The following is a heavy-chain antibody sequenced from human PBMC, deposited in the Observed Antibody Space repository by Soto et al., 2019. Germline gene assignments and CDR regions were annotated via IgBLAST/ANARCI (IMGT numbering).Heavy chain of an antibody. J-gene: IGHJ6*02. Sequence: ASVKVSCKASGYTFTSYYMHWVRQAPGQGLEWMGIINPSGGSTSYAQKFQGGVTMTRDTSTSTVYMELSSLRSEDTAVYYCARERPAEYYYYYGMDVWGQGTTVTVSS. CDR1: GYTFTSYY. CDR3: ARERPAEYYYYYGMDV. CDR2: INPSGGST. V-gene: IGHV1-46*03. D-gene: IGHD1-1*01.